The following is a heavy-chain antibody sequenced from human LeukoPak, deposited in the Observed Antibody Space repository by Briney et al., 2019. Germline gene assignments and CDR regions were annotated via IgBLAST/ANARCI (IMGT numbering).Heavy chain of an antibody. D-gene: IGHD2-2*02. Sequence: ASVKVSCKAYGYNLIDYYIHWVRQAPGQGLEWMGWINPNSGRTEYAQKLQGRVTMTRDTSINTAYMDLSRLRSDDTAVYYCARVAGYCSTNSCYTRGFEYWGQGTLVTVSS. CDR1: GYNLIDYY. V-gene: IGHV1-2*02. J-gene: IGHJ4*02. CDR3: ARVAGYCSTNSCYTRGFEY. CDR2: INPNSGRT.